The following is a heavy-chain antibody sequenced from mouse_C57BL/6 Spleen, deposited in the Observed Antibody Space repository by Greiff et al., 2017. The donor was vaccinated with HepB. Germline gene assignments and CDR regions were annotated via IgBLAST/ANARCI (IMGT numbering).Heavy chain of an antibody. V-gene: IGHV5-17*01. D-gene: IGHD4-1*01. CDR1: GFTFSDYG. CDR3: ARRNWTLRAMDY. Sequence: EVMLVESGGGLVKPGGSLKLSCAASGFTFSDYGMHWVRQAPEKGLEWVAYISSGSSTIYYADTVKGRFTISRDNAKNTLFLQMTSLRSEDTSMYYCARRNWTLRAMDYWGQGTSVTVSS. J-gene: IGHJ4*01. CDR2: ISSGSSTI.